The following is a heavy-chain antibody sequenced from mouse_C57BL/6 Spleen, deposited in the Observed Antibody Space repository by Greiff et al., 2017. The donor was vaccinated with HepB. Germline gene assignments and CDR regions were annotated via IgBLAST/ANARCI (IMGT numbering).Heavy chain of an antibody. CDR1: GYAFSSYW. CDR2: IYPGDGDT. V-gene: IGHV1-80*01. D-gene: IGHD2-4*01. CDR3: ARSDGLRRDFDY. J-gene: IGHJ2*01. Sequence: VKLQQSGAELVKPGASVKISCKASGYAFSSYWMNWVKQRPGKGLEWIGQIYPGDGDTNYNGKFKGKATLTADKSSSTAYMQLSSLTSEDSAVYFCARSDGLRRDFDYWGQGTTLTVSS.